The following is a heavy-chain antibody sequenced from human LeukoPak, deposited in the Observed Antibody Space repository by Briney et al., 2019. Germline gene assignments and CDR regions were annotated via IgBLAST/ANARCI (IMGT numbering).Heavy chain of an antibody. J-gene: IGHJ4*02. CDR3: ARNKYYDFWSGYYELDY. Sequence: SVKVSCKASGGTFSSYAISWVRQAPGQGLEWMGRIIPIFGTANYAQKFQGRVTITTDESTSTAYMELSSLRSEDTAVYYCARNKYYDFWSGYYELDYWGQGTLDTVSS. V-gene: IGHV1-69*05. CDR1: GGTFSSYA. CDR2: IIPIFGTA. D-gene: IGHD3-3*01.